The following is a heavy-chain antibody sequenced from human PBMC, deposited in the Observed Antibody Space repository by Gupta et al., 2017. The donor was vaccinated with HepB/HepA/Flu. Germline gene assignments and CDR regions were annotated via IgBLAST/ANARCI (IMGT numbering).Heavy chain of an antibody. CDR1: GFTLNNYD. CDR2: IDTADDT. V-gene: IGHV3-13*01. D-gene: IGHD3-3*01. Sequence: EVQLVESGGGLVQPGGYLRLSCAASGFTLNNYDMHWVRQAAGKGLGWVSSIDTADDTYYPGPVKGRFTISREDAKNSLYLQMNSLRAGDTAVYYCARERSAGGLDVWGQGTTVTVSS. J-gene: IGHJ6*02. CDR3: ARERSAGGLDV.